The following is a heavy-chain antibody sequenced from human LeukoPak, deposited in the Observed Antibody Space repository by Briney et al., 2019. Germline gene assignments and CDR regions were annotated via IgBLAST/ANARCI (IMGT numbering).Heavy chain of an antibody. CDR1: GFTFSSYA. J-gene: IGHJ5*02. D-gene: IGHD6-19*01. CDR2: ISGTGGST. Sequence: GGTLRLSCAASGFTFSSYAMSWVPQAPGKGHGWVSAISGTGGSTYYAASAKGRFTIPRENSKNTLSLPMNSLTAADPAVFYCARYSGWSWYIWFAASGQRTLVTVSS. CDR3: ARYSGWSWYIWFAA. V-gene: IGHV3-23*01.